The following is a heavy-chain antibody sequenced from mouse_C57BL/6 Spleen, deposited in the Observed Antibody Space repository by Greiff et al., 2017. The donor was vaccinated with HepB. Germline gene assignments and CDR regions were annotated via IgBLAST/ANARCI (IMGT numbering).Heavy chain of an antibody. CDR1: GYTFTSYW. CDR2: IDPSDSYT. D-gene: IGHD2-3*01. Sequence: QVQLQQPGAELVKPGASVKLSCKASGYTFTSYWMQWVKPRPGPGLEWIGEIDPSDSYTNYNQKFKGKATLTVDTSSSTAYMQRSSLTSEDSAVYYCARRKDGSLDYWGQGTTLTVSS. J-gene: IGHJ2*01. V-gene: IGHV1-50*01. CDR3: ARRKDGSLDY.